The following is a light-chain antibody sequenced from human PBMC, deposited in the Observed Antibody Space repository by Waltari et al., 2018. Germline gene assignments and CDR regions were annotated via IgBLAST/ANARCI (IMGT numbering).Light chain of an antibody. CDR3: QSADTTGDYYV. J-gene: IGLJ1*01. CDR2: KDT. V-gene: IGLV3-25*02. CDR1: TLSKQY. Sequence: SYELTQPPSVSVSPGQTARITCPGDTLSKQYAYRYQHRPGQAPVMLIYKDTERASGIPERFAGSSSGTTVTLAISRVQAEDEAYYYCQSADTTGDYYVFGTGSRVSVL.